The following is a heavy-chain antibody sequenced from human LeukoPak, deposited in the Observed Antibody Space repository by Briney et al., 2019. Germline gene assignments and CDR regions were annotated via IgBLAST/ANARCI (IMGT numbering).Heavy chain of an antibody. D-gene: IGHD3-3*01. CDR2: IYYSGST. Sequence: SETLSLTCTVSGGSISSSSYYWGWIRQPSGKGLEWIGSIYYSGSTYYNPSLKSRVTISVDTSKNQFSLKLSSVTAADTAVYYCARHGWSGYGQSWFDPWGQGTLVTVSS. V-gene: IGHV4-39*01. CDR3: ARHGWSGYGQSWFDP. J-gene: IGHJ5*02. CDR1: GGSISSSSYY.